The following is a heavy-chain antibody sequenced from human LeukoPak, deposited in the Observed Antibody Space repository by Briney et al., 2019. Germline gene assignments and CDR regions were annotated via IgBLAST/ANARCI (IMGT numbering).Heavy chain of an antibody. CDR1: GGSFSGYY. J-gene: IGHJ6*03. CDR2: INHSGST. D-gene: IGHD5-12*01. Sequence: SETLSLTCAVYGGSFSGYYWSWIRQPPGKGLEWIGQINHSGSTNYNPSLKSRVAISVDTSKNQFSLKLSSATAADTAVYFCARGNAGGHDLGYYYYYMDVWGKGTTVTVSS. CDR3: ARGNAGGHDLGYYYYYMDV. V-gene: IGHV4-34*01.